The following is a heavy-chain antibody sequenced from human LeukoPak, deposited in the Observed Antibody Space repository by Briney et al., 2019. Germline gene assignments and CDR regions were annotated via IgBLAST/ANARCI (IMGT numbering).Heavy chain of an antibody. D-gene: IGHD3-22*01. Sequence: GESLRLSCAVSGITLSNYGMSWVRQAPGKGLEWVAGISDSGGSTNYADSVKGRFTISRDSPKNTLYLQMTSLRAEDTAVYFCAKRGVVIRVILVGFHKEAYYFDSWGQGALVTVSS. V-gene: IGHV3-23*01. CDR3: AKRGVVIRVILVGFHKEAYYFDS. CDR2: ISDSGGST. CDR1: GITLSNYG. J-gene: IGHJ4*02.